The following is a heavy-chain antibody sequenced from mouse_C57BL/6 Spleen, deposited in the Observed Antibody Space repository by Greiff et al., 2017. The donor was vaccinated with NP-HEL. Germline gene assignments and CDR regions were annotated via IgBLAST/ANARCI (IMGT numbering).Heavy chain of an antibody. J-gene: IGHJ4*01. CDR2: IYTRSGNT. CDR3: AGIYYDYDSYAMDD. D-gene: IGHD2-4*01. V-gene: IGHV1-81*01. CDR1: GYTFTSYG. Sequence: VQLQQSGAELARPGASVKLSCKASGYTFTSYGISWVKQRTGQGLEWIGEIYTRSGNTYYNEKFKGKATLTADKSSSTAYMELRRLPSEDSAVYFCAGIYYDYDSYAMDDWGQGTSVTVSS.